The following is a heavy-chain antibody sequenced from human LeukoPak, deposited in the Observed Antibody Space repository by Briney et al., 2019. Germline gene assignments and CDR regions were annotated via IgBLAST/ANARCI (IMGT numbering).Heavy chain of an antibody. CDR1: GGSFSGYY. CDR3: ASPEKGGNRYYFDY. CDR2: INHSGST. V-gene: IGHV4-34*01. Sequence: SETLSLTCAVYGGSFSGYYWSWIRQPPGKGLEWIGEINHSGSTNYNPSLKSRVTISVDTSKNQFSLKLSSVTAADTAVYYCASPEKGGNRYYFDYWGQGTLVTVSS. D-gene: IGHD4-23*01. J-gene: IGHJ4*02.